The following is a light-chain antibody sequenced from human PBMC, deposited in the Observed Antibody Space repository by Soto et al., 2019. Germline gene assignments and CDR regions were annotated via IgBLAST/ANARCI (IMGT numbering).Light chain of an antibody. Sequence: QAVVTQPPSVSGAPGQRVTISCTGSSSNIGAGYDVHWYQQLPGTPPKLLIFGNTKRPSGVPDRFSGSKSGTSASLAITGLQAEDEADYYCQSYDSSLSGFYVFGTGTKVTVL. CDR2: GNT. CDR3: QSYDSSLSGFYV. J-gene: IGLJ1*01. CDR1: SSNIGAGYD. V-gene: IGLV1-40*01.